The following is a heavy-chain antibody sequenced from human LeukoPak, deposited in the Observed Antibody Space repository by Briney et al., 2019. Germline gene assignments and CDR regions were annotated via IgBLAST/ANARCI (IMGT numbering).Heavy chain of an antibody. CDR1: GGSISSGGYY. CDR2: IYYSGST. Sequence: SETLSLTCTVSGGSISSGGYYWSWIRQPPGKGLEWIGYIYYSGSTNYNPSLKSRVTISVDTSKNQFSLKLSSVTAADTAVYYCARDQILNGMDVWGQGTTVTVSS. J-gene: IGHJ6*02. V-gene: IGHV4-61*08. CDR3: ARDQILNGMDV. D-gene: IGHD2-8*01.